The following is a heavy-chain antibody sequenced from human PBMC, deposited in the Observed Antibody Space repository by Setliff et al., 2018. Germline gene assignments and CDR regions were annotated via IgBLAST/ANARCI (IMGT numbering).Heavy chain of an antibody. CDR3: ARGSGYYKNWFAP. J-gene: IGHJ5*02. CDR2: IYYSGST. Sequence: KASETLSLTCTVSGGSLTSRYWSWIRQPPGKGLEWIGYIYYSGSTNYNPSLKSRVTMALDTTKNQISLKLSSVTAADTAVYYCARGSGYYKNWFAPWGQGTLVTV. CDR1: GGSLTSRY. D-gene: IGHD3-9*01. V-gene: IGHV4-59*01.